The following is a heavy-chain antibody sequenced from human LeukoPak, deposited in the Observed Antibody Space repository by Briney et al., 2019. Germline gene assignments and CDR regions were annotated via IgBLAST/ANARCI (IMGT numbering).Heavy chain of an antibody. CDR2: INWNGGST. V-gene: IGHV3-20*01. Sequence: PGGSLRLSCAASGFTFDDYGMSWVRQAPGKGLEWVSGINWNGGSTGYADSVKGRFTISRDNAKNSLYLQMNSLRAEDTALYHCARLGTYYYHYGMDVWGQGTTVTVSS. J-gene: IGHJ6*02. CDR3: ARLGTYYYHYGMDV. D-gene: IGHD1-26*01. CDR1: GFTFDDYG.